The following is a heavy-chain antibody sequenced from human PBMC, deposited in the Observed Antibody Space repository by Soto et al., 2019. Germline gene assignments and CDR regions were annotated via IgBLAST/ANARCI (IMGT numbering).Heavy chain of an antibody. J-gene: IGHJ4*02. Sequence: ASVKVSCKASGYTFTSYYMHWVRQAPGQGLEWMGIINPSGGSTSYAQKFQGRVTMTRDTSTSTVYMELSSLRSEDTAVYYCARVWVYYYGSGSYGSPAFDYWGQGTLVTVSS. D-gene: IGHD3-10*01. CDR2: INPSGGST. V-gene: IGHV1-46*03. CDR3: ARVWVYYYGSGSYGSPAFDY. CDR1: GYTFTSYY.